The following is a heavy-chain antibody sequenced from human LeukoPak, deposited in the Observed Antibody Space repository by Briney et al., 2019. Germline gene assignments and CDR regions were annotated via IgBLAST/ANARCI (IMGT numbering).Heavy chain of an antibody. Sequence: GGSLRLSCAASGFTFNSYSMNWVRQAPGKGLEWVSSISSSSSYIYYADSVKGRFTISRDNAKNSLYLQMNSLRAEDTAVYYCARGPRGKYQLLSATLDWFDPWGQGTLVTVSS. D-gene: IGHD2-2*01. V-gene: IGHV3-21*01. CDR3: ARGPRGKYQLLSATLDWFDP. CDR2: ISSSSSYI. J-gene: IGHJ5*02. CDR1: GFTFNSYS.